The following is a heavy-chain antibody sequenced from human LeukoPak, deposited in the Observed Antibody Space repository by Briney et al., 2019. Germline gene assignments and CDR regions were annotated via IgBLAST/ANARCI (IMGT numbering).Heavy chain of an antibody. J-gene: IGHJ4*02. CDR3: AREYSYGSYFDY. CDR1: GYTFTSYD. Sequence: ASVKVSCKASGYTFTSYDINWVRQATGQGLEWMGWINPNSGGTNFAQNFQGRVTMTRDTSISTAYMELSRLRSDDTAVYYCAREYSYGSYFDYWGQGTLVTVSS. D-gene: IGHD5-18*01. CDR2: INPNSGGT. V-gene: IGHV1-2*02.